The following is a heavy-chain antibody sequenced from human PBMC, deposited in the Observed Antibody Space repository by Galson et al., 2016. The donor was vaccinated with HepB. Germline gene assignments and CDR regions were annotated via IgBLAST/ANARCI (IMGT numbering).Heavy chain of an antibody. D-gene: IGHD6-19*01. CDR2: IDVGNGAT. Sequence: SVKVSCKASGYSFISYSMHWVRQAPGQRLEWMGRIDVGNGATKYSQKFQGRLTITRDTSASTAYMDLNSLTSEETAVYYCARSSSGWYGENNWFDPWGQGTLVTVSS. CDR3: ARSSSGWYGENNWFDP. CDR1: GYSFISYS. J-gene: IGHJ5*02. V-gene: IGHV1-3*01.